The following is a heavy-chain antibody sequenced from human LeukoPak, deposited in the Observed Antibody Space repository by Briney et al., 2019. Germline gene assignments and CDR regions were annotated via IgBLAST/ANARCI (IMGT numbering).Heavy chain of an antibody. CDR2: INQEGSEI. D-gene: IGHD2-15*01. V-gene: IGHV3-7*01. J-gene: IGHJ4*01. CDR3: ARDTGCSGASCYSGAHYFDF. Sequence: GGSLSLSCTASGFTFSGYWMAWVRQAPGKGQGWVANINQEGSEIYYVDSVKGRFTVSRDNAKRSMHLQMNSPRAEDTAVYYCARDTGCSGASCYSGAHYFDFWGHGALVTVSS. CDR1: GFTFSGYW.